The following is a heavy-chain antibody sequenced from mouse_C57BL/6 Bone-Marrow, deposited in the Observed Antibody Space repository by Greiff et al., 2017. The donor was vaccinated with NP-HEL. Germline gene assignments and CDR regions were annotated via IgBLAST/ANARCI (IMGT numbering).Heavy chain of an antibody. D-gene: IGHD1-1*01. CDR2: IDPSDSYT. CDR3: ARYGFYYAMGY. CDR1: GYTFTSYW. J-gene: IGHJ4*01. Sequence: VQLQESGAELVKPGASVKLSCKASGYTFTSYWMQWVKQRPGQGLEWIGEIDPSDSYTNYNQKFKGKATLTVDTSSSTAYMQLSSLTSEDSAVYYCARYGFYYAMGYWGQRTSVTVSS. V-gene: IGHV1-50*01.